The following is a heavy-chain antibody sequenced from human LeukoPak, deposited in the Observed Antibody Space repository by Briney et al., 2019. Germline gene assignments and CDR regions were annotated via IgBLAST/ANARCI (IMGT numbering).Heavy chain of an antibody. D-gene: IGHD5-18*01. J-gene: IGHJ4*02. V-gene: IGHV1-46*01. CDR3: ARDHYSYGFDY. CDR1: GYTFTSYN. Sequence: ASVKVSCKASGYTFTSYNMHWVRQAPGQGLEWMGIINPSSGSTTYAQKFQGRVTVTRDTSTSTVYMELSSLRSEDTAVHYCARDHYSYGFDYWGQGTLVTVFS. CDR2: INPSSGST.